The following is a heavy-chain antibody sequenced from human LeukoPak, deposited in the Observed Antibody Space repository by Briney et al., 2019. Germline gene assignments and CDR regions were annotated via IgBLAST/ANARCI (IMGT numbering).Heavy chain of an antibody. J-gene: IGHJ3*02. Sequence: ASVKVSCKASNYGFTSYGFSWVRQAPGQGLEWLGWISTDNGNTDYAQKFQGRVTMITDTSTRTADMELRSLRSDDTAVYYCARGGRWELPRPYAFDIWGQGTMVTVSS. V-gene: IGHV1-18*01. CDR1: NYGFTSYG. D-gene: IGHD1-26*01. CDR2: ISTDNGNT. CDR3: ARGGRWELPRPYAFDI.